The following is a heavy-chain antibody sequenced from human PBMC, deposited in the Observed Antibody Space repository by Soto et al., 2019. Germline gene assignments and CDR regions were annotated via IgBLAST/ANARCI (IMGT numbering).Heavy chain of an antibody. D-gene: IGHD5-12*01. Sequence: GGSLRLSCAASGFTFSSYGMHWVRQAPGKGLEWVAVISYDGSNKYYADSVKGRFTISRDNSKNTLYLQMNSLRAEDTAVYYCAKDLGYSGYDHYYYYGMDVWGQGTTVTVSS. J-gene: IGHJ6*02. CDR1: GFTFSSYG. CDR3: AKDLGYSGYDHYYYYGMDV. CDR2: ISYDGSNK. V-gene: IGHV3-30*18.